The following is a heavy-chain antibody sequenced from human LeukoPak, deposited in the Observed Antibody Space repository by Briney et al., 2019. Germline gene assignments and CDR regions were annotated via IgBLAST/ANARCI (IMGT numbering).Heavy chain of an antibody. D-gene: IGHD3-22*01. Sequence: ASAKASCKASGYTFTTYAIHWVRQAPGQRLEWMGWINVGNANTKYSQKLQGRVTITRDTSASTAYMELSTLRSEDTAVYYCARVPYYYDNNWFDPWGQGTLVTVSS. CDR1: GYTFTTYA. V-gene: IGHV1-3*01. J-gene: IGHJ5*02. CDR2: INVGNANT. CDR3: ARVPYYYDNNWFDP.